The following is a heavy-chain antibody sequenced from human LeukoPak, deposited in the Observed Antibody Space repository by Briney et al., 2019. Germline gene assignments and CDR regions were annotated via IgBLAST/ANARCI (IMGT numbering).Heavy chain of an antibody. V-gene: IGHV3-23*01. CDR3: AKDTDLTMVRGVIDY. J-gene: IGHJ4*02. CDR1: GFTFSSYA. Sequence: GGSLRLSCAASGFTFSSYAMSWVRQAPGKGLEWVSAISGSGGSTYYADSVKGRFTISRDNSKNTLYLQMNSLRAEDTAVYYCAKDTDLTMVRGVIDYWGQGTLVTVSS. D-gene: IGHD3-10*01. CDR2: ISGSGGST.